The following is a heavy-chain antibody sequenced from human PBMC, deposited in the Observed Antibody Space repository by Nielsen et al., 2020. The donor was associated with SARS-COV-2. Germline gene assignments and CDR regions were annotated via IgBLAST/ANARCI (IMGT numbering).Heavy chain of an antibody. CDR1: GGSISSYY. V-gene: IGHV4-4*07. D-gene: IGHD6-6*01. J-gene: IGHJ5*02. CDR3: ARVMGSSSPGWFDP. CDR2: IYTSGST. Sequence: SETLSPTCTVSGGSISSYYWSWIRQPAGKGLEWIGRIYTSGSTNYNPSLKSRVTMSVDTSKNQFSLKLSSVTAADTAVYYCARVMGSSSPGWFDPWGQGTLVTVSS.